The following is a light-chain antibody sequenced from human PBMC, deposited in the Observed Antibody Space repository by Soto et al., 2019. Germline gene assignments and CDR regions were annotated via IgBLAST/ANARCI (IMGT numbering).Light chain of an antibody. CDR2: DAS. J-gene: IGKJ2*01. CDR1: QSVSSSY. Sequence: EIVLTQSPGTLSLSPGERATLSCRASQSVSSSYLAWYQQKPGQAPRLLIYDASSRATGITDRFSGSGSGTDFTLTISRLEHEDFAVYYCQQYGSSLYTFGQGTTLEIK. V-gene: IGKV3-20*01. CDR3: QQYGSSLYT.